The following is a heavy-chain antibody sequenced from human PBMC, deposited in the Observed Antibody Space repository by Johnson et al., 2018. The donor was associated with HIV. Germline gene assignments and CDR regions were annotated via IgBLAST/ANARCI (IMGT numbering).Heavy chain of an antibody. Sequence: VQLVESGGGLVQPGGSLRLSCTASGFTFGDYAMSWVRQAPGKGLEWVGFIRSKAYGGTTEYAASVKGRFTISRDDSKNTAYLQMNSLKTEDTAVYYCARDLGRGAGTTDDGLDIWGQGTMVTVSS. D-gene: IGHD4-17*01. V-gene: IGHV3-49*04. CDR2: IRSKAYGGTT. J-gene: IGHJ3*02. CDR1: GFTFGDYA. CDR3: ARDLGRGAGTTDDGLDI.